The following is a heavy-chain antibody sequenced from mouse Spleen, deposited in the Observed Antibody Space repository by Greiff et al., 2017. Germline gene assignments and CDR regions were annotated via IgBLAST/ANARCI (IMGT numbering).Heavy chain of an antibody. J-gene: IGHJ2*01. CDR3: ARGLYGNYDY. CDR1: GYTFTSYW. Sequence: QVQLQQPGAELVRPGSSVKLSCKASGYTFTSYWMDWVKQRPGQGLEWIGNIYPSDSETHYNQKFKDKATLTVDKSSSTAYMQLSSLTSEDSAVYYCARGLYGNYDYWGQGTTLTVSS. CDR2: IYPSDSET. V-gene: IGHV1-61*01. D-gene: IGHD2-1*01.